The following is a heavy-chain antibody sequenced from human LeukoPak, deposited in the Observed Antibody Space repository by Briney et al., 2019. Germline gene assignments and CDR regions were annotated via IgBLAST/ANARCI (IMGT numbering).Heavy chain of an antibody. CDR1: GESFSDYY. V-gene: IGHV4-34*01. D-gene: IGHD2-15*01. CDR3: ARVAAKTVDY. CDR2: TNHSGST. J-gene: IGHJ4*02. Sequence: SETLSLTCAVYGESFSDYYWSWIRQPPGKGLEWIGETNHSGSTNYSPSLKSRVTISVNTSKNQFSLKPTSVTAADTAVYYCARVAAKTVDYWGQGTLVTVSS.